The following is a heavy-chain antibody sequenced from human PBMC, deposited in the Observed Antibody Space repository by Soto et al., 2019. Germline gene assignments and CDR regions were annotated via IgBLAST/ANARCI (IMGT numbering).Heavy chain of an antibody. J-gene: IGHJ6*02. D-gene: IGHD1-26*01. Sequence: EVQLLQSGGGLLQPGGSLRLSCAASGFTFSSYAMTWVRRAPGKGLEWVSAISAGGGTTYYADSVKGRFTVSRDNTKNTLYLQMNSLSDEDTAVYYCAQPPASVSSTTYSCYSMDVWARRTTVTVSS. CDR1: GFTFSSYA. V-gene: IGHV3-23*01. CDR3: AQPPASVSSTTYSCYSMDV. CDR2: ISAGGGTT.